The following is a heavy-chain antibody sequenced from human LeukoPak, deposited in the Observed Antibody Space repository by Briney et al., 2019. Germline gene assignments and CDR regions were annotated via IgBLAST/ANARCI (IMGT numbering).Heavy chain of an antibody. CDR3: AKGYIIAGRQWYLDL. J-gene: IGHJ2*01. V-gene: IGHV3-21*01. CDR1: GFTFNSYA. CDR2: ISSSSSYI. Sequence: GGSLRLSCAASGFTFNSYAMTWVRQAPGKGLEWVSSISSSSSYIYYADSVKGRFTISRDNAKNSLYLQMNSLRAEDAAVYYCAKGYIIAGRQWYLDLWGRGTLVGVSS. D-gene: IGHD6-13*01.